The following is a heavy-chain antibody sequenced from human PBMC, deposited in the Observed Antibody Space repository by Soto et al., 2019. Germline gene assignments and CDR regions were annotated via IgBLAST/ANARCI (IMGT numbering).Heavy chain of an antibody. CDR2: IIPIFGTA. D-gene: IGHD6-13*01. CDR1: GGTFSSYA. V-gene: IGHV1-69*13. Sequence: SVKVSCKASGGTFSSYAISWVRQAPGQGLGWMGGIIPIFGTANYAQKFQGRVTITADESTSTAYMELSSLRSEDTAVYYCARAYIAAAVTEKYGMDVWGQGTTVTVSS. CDR3: ARAYIAAAVTEKYGMDV. J-gene: IGHJ6*02.